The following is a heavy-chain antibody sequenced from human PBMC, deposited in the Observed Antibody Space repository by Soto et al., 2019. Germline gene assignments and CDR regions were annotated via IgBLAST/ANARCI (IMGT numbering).Heavy chain of an antibody. CDR3: ARASRGAEQWLRGYYFDY. J-gene: IGHJ4*02. D-gene: IGHD6-19*01. CDR2: ISSSSSYT. Sequence: GGSLRLSCAASGFTFSDYYMSWIRQAPGKGLEWVSYISSSSSYTNYADSVKGRFTISRDNAKNSLYLQMNSLRAEDTAVYYCARASRGAEQWLRGYYFDYWGQGTLVTVSS. CDR1: GFTFSDYY. V-gene: IGHV3-11*06.